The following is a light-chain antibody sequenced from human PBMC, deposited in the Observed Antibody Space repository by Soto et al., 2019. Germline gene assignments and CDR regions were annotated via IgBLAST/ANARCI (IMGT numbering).Light chain of an antibody. Sequence: EIVLTQSPGTLSLSPWERATLSCTAIQSVSISYLAWYQQKPGQAPRLLIYGASSRATGIPDRFSGSGSGTDFTLTISRLEPEDFAVYYCQQYGSSRTWTFGQGTKVDIK. CDR1: QSVSISY. CDR2: GAS. CDR3: QQYGSSRTWT. J-gene: IGKJ1*01. V-gene: IGKV3-20*01.